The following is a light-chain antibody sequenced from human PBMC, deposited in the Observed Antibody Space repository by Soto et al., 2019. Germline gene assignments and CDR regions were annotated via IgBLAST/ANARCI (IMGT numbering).Light chain of an antibody. CDR2: DVS. J-gene: IGLJ1*01. CDR3: GSYTSSSTLLYV. CDR1: SSDVGGYNY. V-gene: IGLV2-14*01. Sequence: QSVLTQPASVSGSPGQSITISCTGTSSDVGGYNYVSWYQQHPGKAPKLMIYDVSNRPSGVSNRFSGSKSGNTASLTISGLQAEDEADYYCGSYTSSSTLLYVFGTGTQVTVL.